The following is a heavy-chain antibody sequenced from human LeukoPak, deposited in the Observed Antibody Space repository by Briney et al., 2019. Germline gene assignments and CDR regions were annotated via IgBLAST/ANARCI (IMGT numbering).Heavy chain of an antibody. Sequence: SETLPLTCSVSGVSMSASSWSWIRQPPGKGLEWIGYIYYSGSTDYNASLKSRVTMSVDTSTNQFSLRLSSVTAGDTAVYYCARRARKDYYNILNGYIYAFDVGGRERLATVSS. CDR3: ARRARKDYYNILNGYIYAFDV. V-gene: IGHV4-59*08. CDR1: GVSMSASS. D-gene: IGHD3-9*01. J-gene: IGHJ3*01. CDR2: IYYSGST.